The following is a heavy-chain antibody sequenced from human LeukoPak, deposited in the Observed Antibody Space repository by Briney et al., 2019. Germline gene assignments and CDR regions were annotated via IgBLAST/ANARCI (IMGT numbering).Heavy chain of an antibody. V-gene: IGHV3-7*03. Sequence: GGSLRLSCAASGFTFSDYWMHWVRQAPGKGLEWVANINQDGSEKYYVDSVKGRFTISRDNAKNSLYLQTNSLRAEDTAVYYCARALGAYASFWGQGTLVTVSS. D-gene: IGHD5-12*01. J-gene: IGHJ4*02. CDR3: ARALGAYASF. CDR1: GFTFSDYW. CDR2: INQDGSEK.